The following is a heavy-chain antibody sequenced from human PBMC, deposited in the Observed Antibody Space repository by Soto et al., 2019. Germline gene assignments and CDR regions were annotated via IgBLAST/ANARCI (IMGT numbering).Heavy chain of an antibody. D-gene: IGHD6-13*01. CDR1: GYTFTSYD. V-gene: IGHV1-8*01. CDR3: ARSRSPTNKKYNWFDP. CDR2: MNPNSGNT. J-gene: IGHJ5*02. Sequence: GATVKVSCKASGYTFTSYDINWVRQATGQGLEWMGWMNPNSGNTGYAQKFQGRVTMTRNTSISTAYMELSSLRSEDTAVYYCARSRSPTNKKYNWFDPWGQGTLVTVSS.